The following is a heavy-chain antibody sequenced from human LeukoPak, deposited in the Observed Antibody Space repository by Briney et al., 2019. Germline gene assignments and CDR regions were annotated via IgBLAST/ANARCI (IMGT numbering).Heavy chain of an antibody. CDR3: AGALWFGELLSNYFDY. CDR1: GFTSSSYS. D-gene: IGHD3-10*01. Sequence: PGGSLRLSCAASGFTSSSYSMNWVRQAPGKGLEWVSYISSSSSTIYYAGSVKGRFTISRDNAKNSLYLQMNSLRAEDTAVYYCAGALWFGELLSNYFDYWGQGTLVTVSS. J-gene: IGHJ4*02. V-gene: IGHV3-48*01. CDR2: ISSSSSTI.